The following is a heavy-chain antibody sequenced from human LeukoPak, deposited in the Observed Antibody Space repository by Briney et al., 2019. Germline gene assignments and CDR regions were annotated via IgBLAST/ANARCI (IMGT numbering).Heavy chain of an antibody. CDR1: GGSVNSGSYY. V-gene: IGHV4-39*07. D-gene: IGHD6-6*01. J-gene: IGHJ6*02. CDR3: ASFPAGGAARFYYYGMDV. CDR2: INHSGST. Sequence: SETLSLTCTVSGGSVNSGSYYWSWIRQPPGKGLEWIGEINHSGSTNYNPSLKSRVTISVDTSKNQFSLKLSSVTAADTAVYYCASFPAGGAARFYYYGMDVWGQGTTVTVSS.